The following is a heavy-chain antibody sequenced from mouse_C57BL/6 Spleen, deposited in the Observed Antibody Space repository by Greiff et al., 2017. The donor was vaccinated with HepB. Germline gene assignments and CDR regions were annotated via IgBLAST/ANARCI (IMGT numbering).Heavy chain of an antibody. CDR2: INPYNGGT. CDR1: GYTFTDYY. J-gene: IGHJ1*03. V-gene: IGHV1-19*01. Sequence: EVQLQQSGPVLVKPGASVKMSCKASGYTFTDYYMNWVKQSHGKSLEWIGVINPYNGGTSYNQKFKGKATLTVDKSSSTAYMELNSLTSEDSAVYYCARGGRGWYFDVWGTGTTVTVSS. CDR3: ARGGRGWYFDV. D-gene: IGHD1-1*01.